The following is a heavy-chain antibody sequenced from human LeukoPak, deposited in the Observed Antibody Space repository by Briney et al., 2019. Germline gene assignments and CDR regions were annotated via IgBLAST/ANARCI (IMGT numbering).Heavy chain of an antibody. CDR3: AKDYSIVLMVYAFGHDAFDI. J-gene: IGHJ3*02. CDR1: GFTFSSYA. CDR2: ISGSGGST. D-gene: IGHD2-8*01. Sequence: GGSLRLSCAASGFTFSSYAMSWVRQAPGKGLEWVSAISGSGGSTYYADSVKGRFTISRDNSKNTLYLQMNSLRAEDTAVYYCAKDYSIVLMVYAFGHDAFDIWGQGTMVTVSS. V-gene: IGHV3-23*01.